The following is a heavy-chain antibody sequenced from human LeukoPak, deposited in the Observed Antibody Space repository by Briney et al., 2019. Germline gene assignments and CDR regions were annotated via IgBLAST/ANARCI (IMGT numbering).Heavy chain of an antibody. Sequence: SGTLSLTCAVSGGSISSSNWWSWVRQPPGKGLEWIGEIYHSGSTNYNPSLKSRVTISVDKSKNQFSLKLSSVTAADTAVYYCARTPAYYDFWSGYYSGWGQGTLVTVSS. CDR1: GGSISSSNW. J-gene: IGHJ4*02. CDR2: IYHSGST. V-gene: IGHV4-4*02. CDR3: ARTPAYYDFWSGYYSG. D-gene: IGHD3-3*01.